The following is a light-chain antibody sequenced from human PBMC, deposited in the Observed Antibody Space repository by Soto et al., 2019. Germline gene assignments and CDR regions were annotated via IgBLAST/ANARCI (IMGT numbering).Light chain of an antibody. J-gene: IGKJ1*01. CDR1: QTLSSSY. Sequence: EIVLTQSPGTLSLSPGERATLSCRASQTLSSSYLAWYQQKPGQAPRLLIYHTSRRATGIPDRFSGGWSGTDFALTISSVEPEDFAVYYCHLYGSSPWTFGQGTKVENK. CDR2: HTS. V-gene: IGKV3-20*01. CDR3: HLYGSSPWT.